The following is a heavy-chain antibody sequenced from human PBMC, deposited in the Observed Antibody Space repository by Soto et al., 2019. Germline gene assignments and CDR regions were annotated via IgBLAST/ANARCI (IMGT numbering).Heavy chain of an antibody. D-gene: IGHD6-19*01. CDR2: ISAYNGNT. CDR3: AGHRPAGSGWYGFDS. V-gene: IGHV1-18*01. Sequence: ASVKVSCKASGYTFTSYGISWVRQAPGQGLEWMGWISAYNGNTNYAQKLKSRVTISVDTSKDQFSLKLSSVTAADTAVYYCAGHRPAGSGWYGFDSWGQGTLVTVSS. CDR1: GYTFTSYG. J-gene: IGHJ4*02.